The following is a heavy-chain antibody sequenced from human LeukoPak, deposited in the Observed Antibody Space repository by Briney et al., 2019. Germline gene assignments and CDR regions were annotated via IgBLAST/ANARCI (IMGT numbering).Heavy chain of an antibody. V-gene: IGHV4-59*01. D-gene: IGHD3-22*01. CDR2: IYYSGST. Sequence: SETLSLTCTVSGGSISSYYWSWIRQPPGKGLEWIGYIYYSGSTNYNPSLKSRVTISVDTSKNQFSLKLSSVTAADTAVYYCARNHDSSGYGIEAWGQGTLVTVSS. CDR3: ARNHDSSGYGIEA. CDR1: GGSISSYY. J-gene: IGHJ5*02.